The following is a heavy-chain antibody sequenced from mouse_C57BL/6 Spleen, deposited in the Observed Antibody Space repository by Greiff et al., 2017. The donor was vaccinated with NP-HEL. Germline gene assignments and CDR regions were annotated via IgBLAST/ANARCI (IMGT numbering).Heavy chain of an antibody. D-gene: IGHD1-1*01. Sequence: VQLQQSGAELVKPGASVKMSCKASGYTFTSYWITWVKQRPGQGLEWIGDIYPGSVSTNYNEKFKSKATLTVDTSSSTAYMQRSSLTSEDSAVYYCARRGGSSYRYFDVWGTGTTVTVSS. J-gene: IGHJ1*03. V-gene: IGHV1-55*01. CDR2: IYPGSVST. CDR1: GYTFTSYW. CDR3: ARRGGSSYRYFDV.